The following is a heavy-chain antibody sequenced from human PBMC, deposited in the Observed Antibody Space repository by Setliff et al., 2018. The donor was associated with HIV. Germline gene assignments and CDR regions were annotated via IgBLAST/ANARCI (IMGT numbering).Heavy chain of an antibody. CDR2: IYYSGST. V-gene: IGHV4-31*03. D-gene: IGHD3-10*01. J-gene: IGHJ4*02. CDR1: GGSISSGGYY. CDR3: ASLMYYYGSGSYKVFDY. Sequence: KPSETLSLTCTVSGGSISSGGYYWSWIRQHPGKGLEWIGYIYYSGSTYYNPSLKSRVTISVDTSKNQFSLKLSSVTAADTAVYYCASLMYYYGSGSYKVFDYWGQGTLVTVS.